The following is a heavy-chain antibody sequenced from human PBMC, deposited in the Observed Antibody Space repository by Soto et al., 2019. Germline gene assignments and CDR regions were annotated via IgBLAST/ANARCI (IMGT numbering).Heavy chain of an antibody. D-gene: IGHD4-4*01. CDR1: GYSFTSYW. CDR3: ATTRDYSNYDFDY. Sequence: GESLKISCKSSGYSFTSYWIGWVRQMPGKGLERMGITYPGDSDTRYSPSFQGQVTISADKSISTAYLQWSSLKASDTAMYYCATTRDYSNYDFDYWGQGTLVTVSS. V-gene: IGHV5-51*01. CDR2: TYPGDSDT. J-gene: IGHJ4*02.